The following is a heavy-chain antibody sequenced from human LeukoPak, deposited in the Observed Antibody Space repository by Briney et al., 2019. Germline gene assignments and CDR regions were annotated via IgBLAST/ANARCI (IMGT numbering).Heavy chain of an antibody. V-gene: IGHV3-7*01. D-gene: IGHD3-10*01. Sequence: GGSLRLSCAASGFTFSSYWMSWVRQAPGKGLEWVANIKQDGSEKYYVDFVKGRFTISRDNAKNSLYLQMNSLRAEDTAVYYCARELTGTMVRGVSSFDYWGQGTLVTVSS. CDR1: GFTFSSYW. CDR2: IKQDGSEK. J-gene: IGHJ4*02. CDR3: ARELTGTMVRGVSSFDY.